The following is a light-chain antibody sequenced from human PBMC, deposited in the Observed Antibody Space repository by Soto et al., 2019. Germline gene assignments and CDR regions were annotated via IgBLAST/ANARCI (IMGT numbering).Light chain of an antibody. CDR2: DAS. J-gene: IGKJ3*01. CDR3: QQRSDWLFT. V-gene: IGKV3-11*01. Sequence: EIVLTQSPATLSLSPGERATLSCRASQSFSSYLAWYQQKPGQAPRLLIYDASNRATGIPARFSGSGSGTDFTLTISSLEPEDFAVYHCQQRSDWLFTFGAGTKVDIK. CDR1: QSFSSY.